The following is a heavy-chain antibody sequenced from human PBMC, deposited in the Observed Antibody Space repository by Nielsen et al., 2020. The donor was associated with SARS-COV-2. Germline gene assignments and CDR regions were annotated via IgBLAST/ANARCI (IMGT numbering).Heavy chain of an antibody. V-gene: IGHV4-34*01. Sequence: SETLSLTCAVYGGSFSGYYWSWIRQPPGKGLEWIGEINHSGSTNYNPSLKSRVTISVDTSKNQFSLKLSSVTAADTAAYYCARVGRRFGESPWGQGTLVTVPQ. CDR1: GGSFSGYY. CDR3: ARVGRRFGESP. CDR2: INHSGST. J-gene: IGHJ5*02. D-gene: IGHD3-10*01.